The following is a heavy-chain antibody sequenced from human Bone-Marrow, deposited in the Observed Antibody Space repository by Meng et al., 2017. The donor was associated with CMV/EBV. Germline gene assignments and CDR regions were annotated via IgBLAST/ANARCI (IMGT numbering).Heavy chain of an antibody. V-gene: IGHV3-74*01. Sequence: GGSLKISCAASGFTFSSYWMHWVRQAPGKGLVWVSRINTDGSGTTYADSVKGRFTISRDNAKDTLYLQMNSLRAEDTAVYFCARGYGSGSYRGYWGQRTLVTASS. CDR3: ARGYGSGSYRGY. J-gene: IGHJ4*02. CDR2: INTDGSGT. D-gene: IGHD3-10*01. CDR1: GFTFSSYW.